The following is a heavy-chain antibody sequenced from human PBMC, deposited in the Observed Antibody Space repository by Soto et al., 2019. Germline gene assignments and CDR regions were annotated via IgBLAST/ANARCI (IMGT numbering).Heavy chain of an antibody. CDR3: ARVQDYGGNSPEDAFDI. CDR1: GYSFTSYW. Sequence: PGESLKISCKGSGYSFTSYWIGWVRQMPGKGLEWMGIIYPGDSDTRYSPSFQGQVTISADKSISTAYLQWSSLKASDTAMYYCARVQDYGGNSPEDAFDIWGQGTMVTVSS. D-gene: IGHD4-17*01. J-gene: IGHJ3*02. V-gene: IGHV5-51*01. CDR2: IYPGDSDT.